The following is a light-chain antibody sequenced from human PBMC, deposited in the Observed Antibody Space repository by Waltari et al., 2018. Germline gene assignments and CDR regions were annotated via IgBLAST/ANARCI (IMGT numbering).Light chain of an antibody. Sequence: QSALTQPASVSGSPGQSITISCTGSSTDLGSSTLVSWYQQHPDKPPHLLIYECTARPPGISQCFSDSKSGNTASLTIPKLQAGDEADYYCFSYADGRSLVFGGGTKLTVL. CDR1: STDLGSSTL. CDR3: FSYADGRSLV. J-gene: IGLJ2*01. V-gene: IGLV2-23*01. CDR2: ECT.